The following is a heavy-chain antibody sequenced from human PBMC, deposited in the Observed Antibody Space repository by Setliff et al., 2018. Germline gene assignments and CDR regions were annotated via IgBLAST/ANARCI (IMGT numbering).Heavy chain of an antibody. Sequence: SETLSLTCSISGDSINFYYWSWLRQPPGKGLEWIGYIWSSGTTNYNASLAGRVTISVDASKNQFSLKLKSVTAADTAVYYCARQSSVYKWFDPWGQGTLVTV. J-gene: IGHJ5*02. CDR2: IWSSGTT. CDR3: ARQSSVYKWFDP. V-gene: IGHV4-59*08. D-gene: IGHD1-20*01. CDR1: GDSINFYY.